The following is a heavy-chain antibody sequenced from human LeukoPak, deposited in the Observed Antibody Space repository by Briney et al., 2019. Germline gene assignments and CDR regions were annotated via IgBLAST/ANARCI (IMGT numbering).Heavy chain of an antibody. CDR1: GFTFSSHR. D-gene: IGHD5-18*01. V-gene: IGHV3-21*05. Sequence: GGSLRLSCAASGFTFSSHRMNWVRQAPGKGLEWVADISGSSSDIHYADSVTGRFTISRDNAKNSLYLQMNSLRAEDMALYYCAKDKEPRGYSYGYISITCDYWGQGTLVTVSS. CDR3: AKDKEPRGYSYGYISITCDY. J-gene: IGHJ4*02. CDR2: ISGSSSDI.